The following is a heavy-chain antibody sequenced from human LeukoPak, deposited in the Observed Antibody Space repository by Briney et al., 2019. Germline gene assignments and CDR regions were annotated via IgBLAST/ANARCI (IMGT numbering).Heavy chain of an antibody. D-gene: IGHD6-6*01. CDR1: GFTFSSYG. Sequence: PGGSLRLSCAASGFTFSSYGMHWVRQAPGKRLEWVAFIRYDGSNKYYADSVKGRFTISRDNSKNTLYLQMNSLGAEDTAVYYCAKAEQLVSPFDYWGQGTLVTVSS. CDR2: IRYDGSNK. V-gene: IGHV3-30*02. CDR3: AKAEQLVSPFDY. J-gene: IGHJ4*02.